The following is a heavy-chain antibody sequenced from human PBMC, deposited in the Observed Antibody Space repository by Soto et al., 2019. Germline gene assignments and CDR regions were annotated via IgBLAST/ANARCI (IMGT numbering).Heavy chain of an antibody. V-gene: IGHV1-69*08. Sequence: QVQLVQSGAEVKKPGSSVKVSCKASGGTFSTYTITWVRQAPGQGLEWMGRIIPIIGIINYAQTFQGRVTISADKFTGTAYMELTGLRSDATAVYYCAGDPDSHYNDSHASSYPWGQGTLVTVSS. CDR3: AGDPDSHYNDSHASSYP. CDR2: IIPIIGII. D-gene: IGHD4-4*01. J-gene: IGHJ5*02. CDR1: GGTFSTYT.